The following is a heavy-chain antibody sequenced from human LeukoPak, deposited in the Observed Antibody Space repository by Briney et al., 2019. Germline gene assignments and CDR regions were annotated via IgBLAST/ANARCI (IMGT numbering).Heavy chain of an antibody. V-gene: IGHV1-69*13. Sequence: ASVKVSCKASGGTFSSYAISWVRQAPGQGLEWMGGIIPIFGTANYAQEFQGRVTITADESTSTAYMELSSLRSEDTAVYYCARERARVGYCSSTSCYFDYWGQGTLVTVSS. CDR3: ARERARVGYCSSTSCYFDY. CDR2: IIPIFGTA. J-gene: IGHJ4*02. D-gene: IGHD2-2*01. CDR1: GGTFSSYA.